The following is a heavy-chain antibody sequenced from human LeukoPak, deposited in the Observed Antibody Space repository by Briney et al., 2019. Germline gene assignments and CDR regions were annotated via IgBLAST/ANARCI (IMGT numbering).Heavy chain of an antibody. Sequence: SETLSLTCTVSGGSISSSSYYWGWIRQPPGRGLEWIGSIYYSGSTYYNPSLKSRVTISVDTSKNQFSLKLSSVTAADTAVYYCAREGLITMMRGDAFDIRGQGTMVTVSS. D-gene: IGHD3-10*01. J-gene: IGHJ3*02. V-gene: IGHV4-39*01. CDR3: AREGLITMMRGDAFDI. CDR2: IYYSGST. CDR1: GGSISSSSYY.